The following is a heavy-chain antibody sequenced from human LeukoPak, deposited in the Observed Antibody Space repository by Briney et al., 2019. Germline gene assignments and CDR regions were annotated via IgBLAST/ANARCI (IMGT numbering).Heavy chain of an antibody. D-gene: IGHD2-15*01. CDR2: IIPIFGTA. J-gene: IGHJ4*02. CDR1: GGTFSSYA. V-gene: IGHV1-69*13. CDR3: ARALTAARYCSGGSCYDD. Sequence: SVKVSCKASGGTFSSYAISWVRQAPGQGLDWMGRIIPIFGTANYAQKFQGRVTITADESTSTAYMELSSLRSEDTAVYYCARALTAARYCSGGSCYDDWGQGTLVTVSS.